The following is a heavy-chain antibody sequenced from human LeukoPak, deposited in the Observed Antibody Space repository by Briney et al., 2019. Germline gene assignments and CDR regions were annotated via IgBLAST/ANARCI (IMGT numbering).Heavy chain of an antibody. CDR2: IYSSGSI. CDR1: GGSINSRSYY. CDR3: ATYPHYYGTSGVDY. Sequence: TLSLTCTVSGGSINSRSYYWSWIRQPAGLGLEWIGRIYSSGSINSNPSLRSRVTISLETSKNQFSLRLTSVTAADTAVYYSATYPHYYGTSGVDYWGQGTLVTVSS. J-gene: IGHJ4*02. D-gene: IGHD3-10*01. V-gene: IGHV4-61*02.